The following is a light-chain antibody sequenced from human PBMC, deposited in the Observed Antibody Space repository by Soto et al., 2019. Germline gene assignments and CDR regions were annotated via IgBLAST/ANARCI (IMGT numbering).Light chain of an antibody. CDR1: SSNIGAGYD. J-gene: IGLJ1*01. CDR3: QSYDSSLSRSV. CDR2: GDT. Sequence: QAVVTQPPSVSGAPGQRVTISCTGSSSNIGAGYDVHWYQHLPGTAPKLLIYGDTNRPSGVPDRFSGSKSGTSASLAITGLQAEDEADYYCQSYDSSLSRSVFGTGTKLTVL. V-gene: IGLV1-40*01.